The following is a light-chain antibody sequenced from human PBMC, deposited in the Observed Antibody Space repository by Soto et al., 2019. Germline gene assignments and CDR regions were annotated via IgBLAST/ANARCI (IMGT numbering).Light chain of an antibody. CDR2: GAS. Sequence: EIVITQSPATLSVSPGERATLSCRASQSISSNLAWYQQKPGQAPRLLIYGASTRATGIPARFGGSGSGTEFSLTISSLQSEDFAVYYCQQYNTWPRTFGQGTKVEVK. CDR3: QQYNTWPRT. V-gene: IGKV3-15*01. J-gene: IGKJ1*01. CDR1: QSISSN.